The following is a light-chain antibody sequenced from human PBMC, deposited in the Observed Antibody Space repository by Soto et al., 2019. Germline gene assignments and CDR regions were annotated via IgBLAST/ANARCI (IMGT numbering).Light chain of an antibody. Sequence: EIVLTQSPATLSLSPGERATLSCRASQNVTRFLAWYQRRPGQAPSLLIYDASNRTRGIPARFSGSGSGTDVTLTISSLEPEDFAVYYCQQRSNWPPLTFGGGTKVEIK. CDR1: QNVTRF. CDR3: QQRSNWPPLT. V-gene: IGKV3-11*01. J-gene: IGKJ4*01. CDR2: DAS.